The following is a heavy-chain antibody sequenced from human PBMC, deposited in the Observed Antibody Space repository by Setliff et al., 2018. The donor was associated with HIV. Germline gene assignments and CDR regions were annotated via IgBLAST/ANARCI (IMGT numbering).Heavy chain of an antibody. V-gene: IGHV4-38-2*02. CDR1: GYSISSGYY. D-gene: IGHD5-18*01. Sequence: KSSETLSLTCTVSGYSISSGYYWVWIRQPPGKGLEWIANIYHSGSTYYNPSLKSRVTISLDTCKNQVSLKLSSVAAADTAVYYCARGGYRDGYDYWGQGTRVTVS. CDR3: ARGGYRDGYDY. CDR2: IYHSGST. J-gene: IGHJ4*02.